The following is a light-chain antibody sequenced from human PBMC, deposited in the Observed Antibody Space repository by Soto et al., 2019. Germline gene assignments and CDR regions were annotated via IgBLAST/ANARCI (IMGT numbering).Light chain of an antibody. J-gene: IGKJ2*01. CDR1: QSVSSN. CDR2: GAS. V-gene: IGKV3-15*01. Sequence: EIVMTQSPATLSVSPGERATLSCRASQSVSSNLAWYQQKPGQAPRLLIYGASTRATGIPARFSGSGSGTEFTLTISSLQSEDFAAYYCQQYNNWPPFTFGQGTKLEIQ. CDR3: QQYNNWPPFT.